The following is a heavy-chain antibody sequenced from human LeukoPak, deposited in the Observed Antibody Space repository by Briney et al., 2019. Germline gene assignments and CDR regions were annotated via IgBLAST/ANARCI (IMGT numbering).Heavy chain of an antibody. CDR2: INTDGSTI. CDR3: ARERKSSTSMDY. CDR1: GFTFSSYW. V-gene: IGHV3-74*01. J-gene: IGHJ4*02. Sequence: GGSLRLSCAASGFTFSSYWMHWVRQAPGKGLVWVSRINTDGSTITYADSVKGRFTISRDNAKNTVYLQMNSLRAEDTAVYFCARERKSSTSMDYWGQGTLVTVSS. D-gene: IGHD2-2*01.